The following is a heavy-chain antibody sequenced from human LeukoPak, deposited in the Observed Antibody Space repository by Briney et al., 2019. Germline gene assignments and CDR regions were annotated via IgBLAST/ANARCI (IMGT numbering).Heavy chain of an antibody. Sequence: ASVKVSCKASGYTFTSYYMHWVRQAPGQGLEWMGIINPSGGSTSYAQKFQGRVTMTRDMSTGTVYMELSSLRSEDTAVYYCARDKGAEVATGNWFDPWGQGTLVTVSS. CDR1: GYTFTSYY. CDR2: INPSGGST. J-gene: IGHJ5*02. CDR3: ARDKGAEVATGNWFDP. V-gene: IGHV1-46*01. D-gene: IGHD5-12*01.